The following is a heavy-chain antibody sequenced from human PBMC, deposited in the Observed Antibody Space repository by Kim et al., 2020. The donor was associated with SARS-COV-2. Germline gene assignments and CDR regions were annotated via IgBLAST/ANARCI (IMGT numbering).Heavy chain of an antibody. J-gene: IGHJ5*02. D-gene: IGHD3-22*01. CDR3: ARRRRGDRITMTPPTLFDP. CDR2: ISSSGSTI. V-gene: IGHV3-11*04. CDR1: GFTFSDYY. Sequence: GGSLRLSCAASGFTFSDYYMSWIRQAPGKGLEWVSYISSSGSTIYYADSVKGRFTISRDNAKNSLYLQMNSLRAEDTDVYYCARRRRGDRITMTPPTLFDPWGQGTLVTVSS.